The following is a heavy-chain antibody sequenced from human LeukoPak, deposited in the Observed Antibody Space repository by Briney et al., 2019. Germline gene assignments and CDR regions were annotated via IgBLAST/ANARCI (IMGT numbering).Heavy chain of an antibody. D-gene: IGHD3-22*01. CDR2: ISGSGGST. V-gene: IGHV3-23*01. CDR3: AKDPRTDDSSGYYGPYFDY. CDR1: LFTFSSYA. J-gene: IGHJ4*02. Sequence: GGSLRLSCADSLFTFSSYAMSWVRQDPGKGLEWVSAISGSGGSTYYADSVKGRFTISRHNSKNTLYLQMNSLRAEDTAVYYCAKDPRTDDSSGYYGPYFDYWGQGTLVTVSS.